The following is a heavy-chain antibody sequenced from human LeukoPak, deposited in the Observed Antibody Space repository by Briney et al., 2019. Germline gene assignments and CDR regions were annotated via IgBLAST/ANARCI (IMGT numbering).Heavy chain of an antibody. CDR1: GFTFSSYE. V-gene: IGHV3-48*03. CDR3: AKDADIAAAGYYFDY. J-gene: IGHJ4*02. D-gene: IGHD6-13*01. Sequence: GGSLRLSCAASGFTFSSYEMNWVRQAPGKGLEWVSYISSSGSTIYYADSVKGRFTISRDNAKNTLYLQMNSLRAEDTAVYYCAKDADIAAAGYYFDYWGQGTLVTVSS. CDR2: ISSSGSTI.